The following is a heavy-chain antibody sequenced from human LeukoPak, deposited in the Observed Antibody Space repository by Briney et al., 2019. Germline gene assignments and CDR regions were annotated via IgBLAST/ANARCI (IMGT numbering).Heavy chain of an antibody. CDR1: GGSFSGYY. Sequence: SETLSLTFAVYGGSFSGYYWSWIRQPPGKGLEWIGEINHSGSTNYNPSLKSRVTISVDTSKNQFSLKLSSVTAADTAVYYCARLGGYYDSSAKWGQGTLVTVSS. CDR3: ARLGGYYDSSAK. CDR2: INHSGST. J-gene: IGHJ4*02. D-gene: IGHD3-22*01. V-gene: IGHV4-34*01.